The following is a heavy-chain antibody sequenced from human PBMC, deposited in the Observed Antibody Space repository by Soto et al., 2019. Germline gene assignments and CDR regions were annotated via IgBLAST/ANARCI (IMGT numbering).Heavy chain of an antibody. D-gene: IGHD3-22*01. CDR2: IIPIFGTA. V-gene: IGHV1-69*06. Sequence: QVQLVQSGAEVKKPGSSVKVSCKASGGTFSSYAISWVRQAPGQGLEWMGGIIPIFGTANYAQKFQGRVTITADKSTSTAYMELSSLRSEDKAVYYCAAILNYYDSSGYSFSAEYFQHWGQGTLVTVSS. CDR3: AAILNYYDSSGYSFSAEYFQH. J-gene: IGHJ1*01. CDR1: GGTFSSYA.